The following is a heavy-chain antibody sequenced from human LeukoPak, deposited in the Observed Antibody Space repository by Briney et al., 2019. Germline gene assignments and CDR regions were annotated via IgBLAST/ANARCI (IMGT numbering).Heavy chain of an antibody. V-gene: IGHV4-39*01. CDR3: ARRFSYGSGRYGMDV. J-gene: IGHJ6*02. Sequence: SETLSLTCSVSGISISNRNSYWGWIRQPPGKGLEWIGTISYSGTTLYNPSLTSRITISMDTSKRQFSLKLSSVTAADTAVYFCARRFSYGSGRYGMDVWGQGTTVTVSS. CDR1: GISISNRNSY. CDR2: ISYSGTT. D-gene: IGHD3-10*01.